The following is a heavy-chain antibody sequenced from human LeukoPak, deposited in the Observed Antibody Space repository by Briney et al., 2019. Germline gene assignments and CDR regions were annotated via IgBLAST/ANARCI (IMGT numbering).Heavy chain of an antibody. Sequence: TLSLTCTVSGYSISTGYYWDWIRQPPGKALEWLALIYWNDDKRCSPSLKSRLTITKDTSKNQVVLTMTNMDPVDTATYYCAHTTLYSGYDDFDYWGQGTLVTVSS. CDR2: IYWNDDK. CDR1: GYSISTGYYW. V-gene: IGHV2-5*01. CDR3: AHTTLYSGYDDFDY. D-gene: IGHD5-12*01. J-gene: IGHJ4*02.